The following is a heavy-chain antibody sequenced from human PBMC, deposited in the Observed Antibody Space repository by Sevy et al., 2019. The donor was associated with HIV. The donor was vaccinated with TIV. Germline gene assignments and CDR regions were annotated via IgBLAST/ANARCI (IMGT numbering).Heavy chain of an antibody. CDR2: IYHSGST. D-gene: IGHD3-22*01. V-gene: IGHV4-30-2*01. CDR1: DGSISSGGYS. J-gene: IGHJ3*02. Sequence: SETLSLTCAVSDGSISSGGYSWSWIRQPPGKGLEWIGYIYHSGSTYYNPSLKSRVTISVDRSKNQFSLKLSSVTAAVTAVYYCARVMRNVDYDSNDAFDIWGQGTMVTVSS. CDR3: ARVMRNVDYDSNDAFDI.